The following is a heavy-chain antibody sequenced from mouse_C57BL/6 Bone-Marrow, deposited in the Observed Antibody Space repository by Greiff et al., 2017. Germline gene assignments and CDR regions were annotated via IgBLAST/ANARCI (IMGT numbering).Heavy chain of an antibody. D-gene: IGHD1-1*01. CDR1: GFTFSSYA. J-gene: IGHJ1*03. CDR2: ISDGGSYT. V-gene: IGHV5-4*01. CDR3: ARDCTTVVDWYFDV. Sequence: EVQLVESGGGLVKPGGSLKLSCAASGFTFSSYAMSWVRQTPEKRLEWVATISDGGSYTYYPDNVKGRFTISRDNAKNNLYLQMSHLKSEDTAMYYCARDCTTVVDWYFDVWGTGTTVTVSS.